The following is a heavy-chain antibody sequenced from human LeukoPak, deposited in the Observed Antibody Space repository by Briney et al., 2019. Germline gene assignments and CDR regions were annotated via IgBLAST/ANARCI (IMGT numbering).Heavy chain of an antibody. V-gene: IGHV3-43*01. CDR2: ISWNSGSI. CDR1: GFDFGDYT. J-gene: IGHJ4*02. CDR3: ARDIYDSGDFRGDF. D-gene: IGHD3-22*01. Sequence: GGSLRLSCAVSGFDFGDYTMHWVRQPPGKGLEWVSLISWNSGSIKYTESVKGRFTISRDNSKNSLYLQMSSLRTEDTALYYCARDIYDSGDFRGDFWGQGTMVTVSS.